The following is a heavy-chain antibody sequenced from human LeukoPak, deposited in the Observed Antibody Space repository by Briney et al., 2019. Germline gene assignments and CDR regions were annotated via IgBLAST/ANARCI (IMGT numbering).Heavy chain of an antibody. D-gene: IGHD2-2*02. Sequence: VAAVKVSCKASGYTFNSYYMHWVRPAPGQGLEWMGILNPSGGSTSYAQKFQGRVTMTRDMSTSTVYMELSSLRSEDTAVYYCARGAYCSNTSCYMANYYYYMDVWGKGTTVTVSS. V-gene: IGHV1-46*02. J-gene: IGHJ6*03. CDR2: LNPSGGST. CDR1: GYTFNSYY. CDR3: ARGAYCSNTSCYMANYYYYMDV.